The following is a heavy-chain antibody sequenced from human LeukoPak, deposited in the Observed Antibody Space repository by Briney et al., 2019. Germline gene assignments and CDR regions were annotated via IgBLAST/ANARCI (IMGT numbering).Heavy chain of an antibody. CDR3: ARVRDITMEDFDY. CDR1: GYTFTVYY. Sequence: ASVKVSCTASGYTFTVYYMHWVRQAPGQGLEWMGWINPNSGGTNYAQKFQGRVTMTRDTSISTAYMELSRLRSDDTAVYYCARVRDITMEDFDYWGQGTLVTVSS. V-gene: IGHV1-2*02. CDR2: INPNSGGT. J-gene: IGHJ4*02. D-gene: IGHD3-10*01.